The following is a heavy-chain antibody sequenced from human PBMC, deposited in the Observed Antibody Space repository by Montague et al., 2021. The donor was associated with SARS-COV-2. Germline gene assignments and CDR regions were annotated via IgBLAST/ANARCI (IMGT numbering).Heavy chain of an antibody. D-gene: IGHD3-22*01. J-gene: IGHJ4*01. V-gene: IGHV4-39*07. CDR3: AREGGWLSRGSYYFDY. Sequence: IYYSESTYYNPSLKSRVTISVDTSKNQFSLKLSSVTAADTAVYYCAREGGWLSRGSYYFDYWGHGTLVT. CDR2: IYYSEST.